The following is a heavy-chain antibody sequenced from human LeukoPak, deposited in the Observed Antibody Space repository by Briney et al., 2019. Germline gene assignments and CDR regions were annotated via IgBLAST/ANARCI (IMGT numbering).Heavy chain of an antibody. J-gene: IGHJ6*02. CDR1: GFTFSSYA. CDR3: ARDYGPQRLRGYYYYGMDV. Sequence: GGSLRLSCAASGFTFSSYAMHWVRQAPGKGLEWVAVISYDGSNKYYADSVKGRFTISRDNSKNTLYLQMNSLRAEDTAVYYCARDYGPQRLRGYYYYGMDVWGQGTTVTVSS. V-gene: IGHV3-30-3*01. CDR2: ISYDGSNK. D-gene: IGHD6-25*01.